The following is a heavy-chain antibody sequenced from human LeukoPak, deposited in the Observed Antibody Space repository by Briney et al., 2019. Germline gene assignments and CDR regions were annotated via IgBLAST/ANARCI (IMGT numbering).Heavy chain of an antibody. CDR3: ARKRDGYNYFDY. CDR2: IYYSGST. J-gene: IGHJ4*02. Sequence: PSETLSLTCTVSGGSISGSSYYWGWIRQPPGKGLEWIGSIYYSGSTYYNPSLKSRVTISVDTSKNQFSLKLSSVTAADTAVYYCARKRDGYNYFDYWGQGTLVTVSS. V-gene: IGHV4-39*01. D-gene: IGHD5-24*01. CDR1: GGSISGSSYY.